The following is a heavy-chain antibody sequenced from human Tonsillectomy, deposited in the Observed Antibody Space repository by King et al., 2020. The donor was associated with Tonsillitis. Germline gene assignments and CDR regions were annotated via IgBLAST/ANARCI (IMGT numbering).Heavy chain of an antibody. CDR1: GFTLSNVW. CDR2: LNSKTDGGTT. CDR3: TTTGIAA. V-gene: IGHV3-15*07. J-gene: IGHJ5*02. Sequence: VQLVESGGGMVKPGGSLRLSCAASGFTLSNVWMNWVRQAPGKGLEWVVRLNSKTDGGTTDYVARGKGRFTISRDDSKNTLYLQMNSLKTEDTAVYYCTTTGIAAWGQGTLVTVSS. D-gene: IGHD6-13*01.